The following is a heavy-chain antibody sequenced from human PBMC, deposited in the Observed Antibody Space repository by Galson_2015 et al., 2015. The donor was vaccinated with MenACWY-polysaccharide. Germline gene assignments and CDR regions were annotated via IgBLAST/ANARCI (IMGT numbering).Heavy chain of an antibody. CDR1: GFSLSTPGVG. D-gene: IGHD3-10*01. J-gene: IGHJ3*02. CDR3: ARCLTALPVRGAFDI. CDR2: IFWNDDE. V-gene: IGHV2-5*01. Sequence: PALVKPTQTLTLTCTFSGFSLSTPGVGVGWIRQPPGKALEWLALIFWNDDERYSPSLKSRLTITKDTPKNQVVLTMTNMYPVDTGTYYCARCLTALPVRGAFDIWGQGQRSPSL.